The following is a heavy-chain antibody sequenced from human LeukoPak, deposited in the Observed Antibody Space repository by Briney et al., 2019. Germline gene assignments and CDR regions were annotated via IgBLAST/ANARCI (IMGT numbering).Heavy chain of an antibody. CDR2: INHSGST. CDR1: GGSFSGYY. D-gene: IGHD6-13*01. J-gene: IGHJ6*03. CDR3: ARGAAYYYYYMDV. Sequence: SETLSLTCAVYGGSFSGYYWSWIRQPPGKGLEWIGEINHSGSTNYNPSLKSRVTISVDTSKNQFSLKLSSVTAADTAVYYCARGAAYYYYYMDVSGKGTTVTVSS. V-gene: IGHV4-34*01.